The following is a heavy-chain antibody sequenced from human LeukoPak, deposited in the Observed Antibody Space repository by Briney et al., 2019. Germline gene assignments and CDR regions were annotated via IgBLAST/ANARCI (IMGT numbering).Heavy chain of an antibody. CDR1: GGSISSGTYY. D-gene: IGHD1-1*01. J-gene: IGHJ5*02. V-gene: IGHV4-61*02. Sequence: PSETLSLTCTVSGGSISSGTYYWSWIRQPAGKGLEWIGRIYTSGSTNYNPSLKSRVTISVDTSENLFSLMLSSVTAADTAVYYCARARHNWNDGGWFDPWGQGTLITVSS. CDR2: IYTSGST. CDR3: ARARHNWNDGGWFDP.